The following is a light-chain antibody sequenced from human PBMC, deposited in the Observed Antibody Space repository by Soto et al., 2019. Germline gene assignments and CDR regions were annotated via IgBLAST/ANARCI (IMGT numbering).Light chain of an antibody. CDR3: QQSHSSPRT. CDR1: QTVGNT. Sequence: EIVLTQSPATLSVSPGERATLFCRASQTVGNTLAWYQQQPGQAPRLLVYGASTTATGIPARFSGSGSGTEFTLTISSLQSEDFGIYYCQQSHSSPRTFGQGTTV. J-gene: IGKJ1*01. V-gene: IGKV3-15*01. CDR2: GAS.